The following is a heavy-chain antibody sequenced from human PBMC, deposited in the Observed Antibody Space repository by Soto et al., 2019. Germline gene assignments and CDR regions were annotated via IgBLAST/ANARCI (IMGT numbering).Heavy chain of an antibody. V-gene: IGHV1-69*01. J-gene: IGHJ4*02. CDR2: VIPIFGTA. Sequence: QVQLVQSGAEVKPPASSVKVSCTASGGSFTSYAITWVRQAPGQGLEWMGGVIPIFGTATYAQKFQGRVTITADESTTTAYMELSSLRYDDTAVYYCARVVGATLGYYFYHWGQGTLVNVSS. D-gene: IGHD1-26*01. CDR1: GGSFTSYA. CDR3: ARVVGATLGYYFYH.